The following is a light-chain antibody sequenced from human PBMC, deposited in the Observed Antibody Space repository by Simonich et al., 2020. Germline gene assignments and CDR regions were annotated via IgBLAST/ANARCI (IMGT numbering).Light chain of an antibody. J-gene: IGLJ3*02. V-gene: IGLV5-45*01. CDR3: MIWHSSAWV. Sequence: QAVPTQPASLSASPGASASLTCTLRRGINVGTYRIYWYQQKPGSPPQYLLRYKSDSDKQQGAGVPSRCSGSKDASANAGILLISGLQSEDEADYYCMIWHSSAWVFGGGTKLTVL. CDR1: RGINVGTYR. CDR2: YKSDSDK.